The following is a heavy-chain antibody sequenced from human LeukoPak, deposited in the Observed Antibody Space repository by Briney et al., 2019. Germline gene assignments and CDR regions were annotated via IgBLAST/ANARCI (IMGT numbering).Heavy chain of an antibody. D-gene: IGHD2-15*01. V-gene: IGHV3-30*03. J-gene: IGHJ4*02. Sequence: GGSLRLSCAASGFTFSSYSMNWVRQAPGKGLEWVAVISYDGSNKYYADSVKGRFTISRDNSKNTLYLQMNSLRAEDTAVYYCATTPPDYWGQGTLVTVSS. CDR2: ISYDGSNK. CDR3: ATTPPDY. CDR1: GFTFSSYS.